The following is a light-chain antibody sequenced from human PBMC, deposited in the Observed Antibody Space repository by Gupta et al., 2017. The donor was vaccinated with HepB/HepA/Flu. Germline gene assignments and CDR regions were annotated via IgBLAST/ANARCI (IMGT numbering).Light chain of an antibody. CDR2: GNT. CDR3: QSYDSSGRVV. V-gene: IGLV1-40*01. Sequence: SVPTQPPPVSGAPGQWVTISCTGSSSNIGACYAVSWYQQFPGRAPKVLIYGNTKRPSGVPDRFSGSKSGTAASLAISGLQAEDEADYYCQSYDSSGRVVFGGGTKVTVL. J-gene: IGLJ2*01. CDR1: SSNIGACYA.